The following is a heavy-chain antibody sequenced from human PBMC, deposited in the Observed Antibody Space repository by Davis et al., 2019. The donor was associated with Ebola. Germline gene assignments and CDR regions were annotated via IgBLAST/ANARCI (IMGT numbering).Heavy chain of an antibody. D-gene: IGHD3-16*01. CDR3: ATDRLQGGDMLYYYYGMDV. Sequence: SVKVSCKASGYTFTSYGISWVRQAPGQGLEWMGGIIPIFGTANYAQKFQGRVTITADESTSTAYMELSSLRSEDTAVYYCATDRLQGGDMLYYYYGMDVWGQGTTVTVSS. CDR1: GYTFTSYG. J-gene: IGHJ6*02. V-gene: IGHV1-69*13. CDR2: IIPIFGTA.